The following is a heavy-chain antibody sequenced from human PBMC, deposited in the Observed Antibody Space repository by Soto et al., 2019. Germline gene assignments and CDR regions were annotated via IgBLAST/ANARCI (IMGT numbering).Heavy chain of an antibody. CDR2: ISWNSGSI. CDR1: GFTFDDYA. CDR3: AKDLVRPRGDVMDV. D-gene: IGHD3-10*01. J-gene: IGHJ6*02. V-gene: IGHV3-9*01. Sequence: EVQLVESGGGLVQPGRSLRLSCAASGFTFDDYAMHWVRQAPGKGLEWVSGISWNSGSIAYADFVKGRFTISRDNAKNSLYLQMKSLRAEDKALYYCAKDLVRPRGDVMDVWGQGTTVTVS.